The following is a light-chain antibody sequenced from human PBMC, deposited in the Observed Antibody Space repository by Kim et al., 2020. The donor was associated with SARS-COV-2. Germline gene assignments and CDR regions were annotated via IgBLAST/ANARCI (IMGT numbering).Light chain of an antibody. Sequence: PGGTVTLTCASSSRAVTTGSYPSWFQQKPGQAPRALIYYTTNKHSWTPARFSGSLLGGKPALTLSGAQPEDEAEYYCLLYYGGALVFGTGTKVTVL. CDR2: YTT. CDR1: SRAVTTGSY. CDR3: LLYYGGALV. J-gene: IGLJ1*01. V-gene: IGLV7-43*01.